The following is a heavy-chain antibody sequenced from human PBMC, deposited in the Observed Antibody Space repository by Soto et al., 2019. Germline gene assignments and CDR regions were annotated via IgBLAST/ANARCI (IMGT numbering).Heavy chain of an antibody. CDR2: LFYGGTT. CDR1: GGPISGYY. Sequence: SETLSLTCTVSGGPISGYYWTWIRQPPGKGLEWVGSLFYGGTTDYNPSLKSRLTMSLDTSKNHFSLKLRSVTAADTAGYYCARHRGPAPVYWGQGTLVTVSS. J-gene: IGHJ4*02. CDR3: ARHRGPAPVY. V-gene: IGHV4-39*01. D-gene: IGHD3-10*01.